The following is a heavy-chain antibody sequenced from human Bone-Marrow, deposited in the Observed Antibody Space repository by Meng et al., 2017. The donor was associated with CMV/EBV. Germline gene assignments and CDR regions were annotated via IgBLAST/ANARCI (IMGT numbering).Heavy chain of an antibody. V-gene: IGHV3-30*04. J-gene: IGHJ3*02. Sequence: GGSLRLSCAASGFTFSSYAMHWVRQAPGKGLEWVAVISYDGSNKYYADSVKGRFTISRDNSKNTLYLQMNSLRAEDTTVYYCAREPGSRAFDIWGQGTKVTVSS. D-gene: IGHD3-10*01. CDR2: ISYDGSNK. CDR3: AREPGSRAFDI. CDR1: GFTFSSYA.